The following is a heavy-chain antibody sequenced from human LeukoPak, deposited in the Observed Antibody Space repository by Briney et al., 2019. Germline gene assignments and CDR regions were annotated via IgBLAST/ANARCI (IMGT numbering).Heavy chain of an antibody. D-gene: IGHD2-2*01. J-gene: IGHJ4*02. Sequence: SETLSLTCTVSGGSISSYYWSWIRQPPGKGLEWIGYIYYSGSTNYNPSLKSRVTISVDTSKNQFSLKLSSVTAADTAVYYCARVGSSTNGEIDYWGQGSLVTVSS. CDR1: GGSISSYY. CDR2: IYYSGST. CDR3: ARVGSSTNGEIDY. V-gene: IGHV4-59*01.